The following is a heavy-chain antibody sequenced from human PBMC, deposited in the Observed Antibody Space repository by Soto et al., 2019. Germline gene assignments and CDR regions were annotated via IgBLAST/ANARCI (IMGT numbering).Heavy chain of an antibody. V-gene: IGHV1-69*13. D-gene: IGHD6-13*01. J-gene: IGHJ4*02. CDR1: GYTFTSYG. CDR2: IIPIFGTA. Sequence: SVKVSCKASGYTFTSYGISWVRQAPGQGLEWMGGIIPIFGTANYAQKFQGRVTITADESTSTAYMELSSLRSEDTAVYYCARADSSSWYPPLYYWGQGTLVTVSS. CDR3: ARADSSSWYPPLYY.